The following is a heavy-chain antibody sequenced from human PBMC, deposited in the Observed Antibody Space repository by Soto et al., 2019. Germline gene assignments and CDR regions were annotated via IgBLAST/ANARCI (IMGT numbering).Heavy chain of an antibody. V-gene: IGHV1-69*12. Sequence: QVQLVQSGAEVKKPGSSVKVSCKASGGTFSRYAISWVRQAPGQGLEWMGGIIAIFGAANYAQKFQGRVTITADESTSTAYMELSSLTSEDTAVYYCARDIVFGGTYGMDVWGQGTTVTVSS. J-gene: IGHJ6*02. CDR3: ARDIVFGGTYGMDV. D-gene: IGHD3-16*01. CDR2: IIAIFGAA. CDR1: GGTFSRYA.